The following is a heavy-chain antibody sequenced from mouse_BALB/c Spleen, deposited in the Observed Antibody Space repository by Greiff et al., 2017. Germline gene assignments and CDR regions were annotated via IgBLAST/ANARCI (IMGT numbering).Heavy chain of an antibody. Sequence: VKPMESGPGLVAPSQSLSITCTVSGFSLTSYDISWIRQPPGKGLEWLGVIWTGGGTNYNSAFMSRLSISKDNSKSQVFLKMNSLQTDDTAIYYCVRALLYYGSSYWYFDVWGAGTTVTVAS. CDR1: GFSLTSYD. CDR3: VRALLYYGSSYWYFDV. CDR2: IWTGGGT. V-gene: IGHV2-9-2*01. J-gene: IGHJ1*01. D-gene: IGHD1-1*01.